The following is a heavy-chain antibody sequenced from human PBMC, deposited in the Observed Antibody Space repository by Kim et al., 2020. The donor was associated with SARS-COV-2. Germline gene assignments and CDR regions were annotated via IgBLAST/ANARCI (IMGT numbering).Heavy chain of an antibody. Sequence: DAQKFQGRVTMTRDTSIRTAYMELSRLRSDDTAVYYCAREDGYNHPFDYWGQGTLVTVSS. J-gene: IGHJ4*02. V-gene: IGHV1-2*02. D-gene: IGHD5-12*01. CDR3: AREDGYNHPFDY.